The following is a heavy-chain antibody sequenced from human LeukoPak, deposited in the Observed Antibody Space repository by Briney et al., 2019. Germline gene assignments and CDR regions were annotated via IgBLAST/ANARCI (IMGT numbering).Heavy chain of an antibody. CDR3: AREGGFYRPLDY. J-gene: IGHJ4*02. Sequence: PSETLSLTCGVSGVSVSSTNWWTWIRQPPGKGLEWIGEVHLDGRTNFNPSLKSRLTMSVDLSENHVSLKLTSVTAADTAVYYCAREGGFYRPLDYSGQGTLVTVSS. V-gene: IGHV4-4*02. D-gene: IGHD6-25*01. CDR1: GVSVSSTNW. CDR2: VHLDGRT.